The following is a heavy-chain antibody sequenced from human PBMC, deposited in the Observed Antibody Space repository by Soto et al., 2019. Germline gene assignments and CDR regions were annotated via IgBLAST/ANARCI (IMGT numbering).Heavy chain of an antibody. CDR2: IIPIFGTA. D-gene: IGHD2-21*02. V-gene: IGHV1-69*13. CDR3: ARDHIYCGGDCSPGWFDP. CDR1: GYTFSSYA. Sequence: SVKVSCKASGYTFSSYAISWVRQAPGQGLEWMGGIIPIFGTANYAQKFQGRVTITADESTSTAYMELSSLRSEDTAVYYCARDHIYCGGDCSPGWFDPWGQGTLVTVSS. J-gene: IGHJ5*02.